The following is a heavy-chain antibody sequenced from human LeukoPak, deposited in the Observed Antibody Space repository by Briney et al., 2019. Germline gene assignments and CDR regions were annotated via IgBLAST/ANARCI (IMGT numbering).Heavy chain of an antibody. J-gene: IGHJ4*02. V-gene: IGHV3-7*01. D-gene: IGHD1-26*01. CDR2: IKGDESAK. Sequence: PGGSLRLSCAASGFTFSTYWMAWVRQAPGKGLEWVANIKGDESAKHQADSVKGRFTIFRDNAQRSAYLQTSSLGGEDTAVYYCARDVGGSLDYWGQGTLVTVSS. CDR3: ARDVGGSLDY. CDR1: GFTFSTYW.